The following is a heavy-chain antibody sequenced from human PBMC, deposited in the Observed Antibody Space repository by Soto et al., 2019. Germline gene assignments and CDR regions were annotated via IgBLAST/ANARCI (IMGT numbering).Heavy chain of an antibody. CDR2: INPNSGGT. V-gene: IGHV1-2*04. J-gene: IGHJ6*02. Sequence: ASVKVSCKASGYTFTGYYMHWVRQAPGQGLEWMGWINPNSGGTNYAQKFQGWVTMTRDTSISTAYMELSRLRSDDTAVYYCARVSGTEDTARDYYYYGMDVWGQGTTVTVSS. CDR3: ARVSGTEDTARDYYYYGMDV. CDR1: GYTFTGYY. D-gene: IGHD5-18*01.